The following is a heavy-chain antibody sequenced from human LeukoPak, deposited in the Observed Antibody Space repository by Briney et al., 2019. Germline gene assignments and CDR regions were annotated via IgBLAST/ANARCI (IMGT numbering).Heavy chain of an antibody. V-gene: IGHV1-69*01. J-gene: IGHJ4*02. CDR1: GGTFISYA. D-gene: IGHD2-2*02. Sequence: GSSVKVSCKASGGTFISYAISWVRQAPGQGLEWMGGIIPIFGTANYAQKFQGRVTITADESTSTAYMELSSLRSEDTAVYYCARALVVPAAIRYYFDYWGQGTLVTVSS. CDR3: ARALVVPAAIRYYFDY. CDR2: IIPIFGTA.